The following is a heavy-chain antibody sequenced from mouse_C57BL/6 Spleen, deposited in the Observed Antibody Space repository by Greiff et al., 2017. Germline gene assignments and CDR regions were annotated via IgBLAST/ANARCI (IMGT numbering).Heavy chain of an antibody. D-gene: IGHD2-3*01. CDR2: IDPANGNT. J-gene: IGHJ1*03. Sequence: VQLQQSVAELVRPGASVKLSCTASGFNFKNTYMHWVKQRPEQGLEWIGRIDPANGNTNYNPKFQGKATITADKSSNTAYLQLSSLTSEDTAVYYCARDGYKNNFEVWGTGTTVTVSS. CDR1: GFNFKNTY. CDR3: ARDGYKNNFEV. V-gene: IGHV14-3*01.